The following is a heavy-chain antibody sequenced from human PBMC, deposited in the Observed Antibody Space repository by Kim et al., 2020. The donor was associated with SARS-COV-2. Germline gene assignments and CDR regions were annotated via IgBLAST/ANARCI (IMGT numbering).Heavy chain of an antibody. Sequence: GGSLRLSCAASGFTFSSYGMHWVRQAPGKGLEWVAVISYDGSNKYYADSVKGRFTISRDNSKNTLYLQMNSLRAEDTAVYYCAKDLSGMVTPHLDYWGQGTLVTVSS. CDR1: GFTFSSYG. CDR2: ISYDGSNK. D-gene: IGHD4-4*01. V-gene: IGHV3-30*18. J-gene: IGHJ4*02. CDR3: AKDLSGMVTPHLDY.